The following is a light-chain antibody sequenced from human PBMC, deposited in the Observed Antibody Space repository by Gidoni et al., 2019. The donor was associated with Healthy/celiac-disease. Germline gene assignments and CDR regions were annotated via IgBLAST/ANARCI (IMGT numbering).Light chain of an antibody. CDR3: QQYNSYPYT. V-gene: IGKV1-5*03. CDR2: KAS. CDR1: QSISSW. Sequence: DIKMTQSPSTLSAPVGDRVTITCRASQSISSWLSWYQQKPGKAPKLLIYKASSLESGVPSRFSGSGSGTEFTLTISSLQPDDFATYYCQQYNSYPYTFGQGTKLEIK. J-gene: IGKJ2*01.